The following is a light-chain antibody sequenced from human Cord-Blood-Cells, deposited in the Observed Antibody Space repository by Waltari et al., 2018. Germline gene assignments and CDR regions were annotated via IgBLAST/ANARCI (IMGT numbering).Light chain of an antibody. CDR3: QQYYSTPQT. J-gene: IGKJ1*01. CDR1: QSVLYSSNNKNY. CDR2: WAS. V-gene: IGKV4-1*01. Sequence: DIVMTQSPDSLAVSLGERATINCKSSQSVLYSSNNKNYLAWYQQKPGQPPKRLIHWASTRESGVPDRFSGSGSGTDFTLTISSLQAEDVAVYYCQQYYSTPQTFGQGTKVEIK.